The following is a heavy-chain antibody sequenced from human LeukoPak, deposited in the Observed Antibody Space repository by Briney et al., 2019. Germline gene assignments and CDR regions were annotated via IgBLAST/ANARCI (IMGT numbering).Heavy chain of an antibody. D-gene: IGHD1-1*01. CDR2: MNPNSGNT. CDR3: ARRYRASYYYYGMDV. J-gene: IGHJ6*02. CDR1: GYTFTSYD. Sequence: ASVKVSCKASGYTFTSYDINWVRQATGQGLEWMGWMNPNSGNTGYAQKFQGRVTMTRNTSIGTAYMELSSLRSEDTAVYYCARRYRASYYYYGMDVWGQGTTVTVSS. V-gene: IGHV1-8*01.